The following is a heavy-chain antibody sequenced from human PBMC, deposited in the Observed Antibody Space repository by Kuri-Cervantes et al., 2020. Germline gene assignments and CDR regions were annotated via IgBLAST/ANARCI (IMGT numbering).Heavy chain of an antibody. CDR1: GGSISSSSYY. CDR2: IYYSGST. D-gene: IGHD4-11*01. J-gene: IGHJ6*03. Sequence: SETLSLTCTVSGGSISSSSYYWGWIRQPPGKGLEWIGSIYYSGSTYYNPSLKSRVTISVDTSKNQFSLKLSSVTAADTAVYYCARESHDSNKYYYYMDVWGEGTTVTVSS. CDR3: ARESHDSNKYYYYMDV. V-gene: IGHV4-39*02.